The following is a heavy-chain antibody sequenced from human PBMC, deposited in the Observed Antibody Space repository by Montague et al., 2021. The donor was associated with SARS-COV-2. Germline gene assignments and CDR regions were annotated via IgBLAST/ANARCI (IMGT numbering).Heavy chain of an antibody. CDR1: GGSISSGGYY. Sequence: TLSLTCTVSGGSISSGGYYWSWIRQHPGKGLEWIGCIYYSGSTYYNPSLKSRVTISVDTSKNQFSLKLSSVTAADTAVNYCARARRGSGSGSYFDILVNWFDPWGQGTLVTVSS. CDR2: IYYSGST. D-gene: IGHD3-10*01. CDR3: ARARRGSGSGSYFDILVNWFDP. V-gene: IGHV4-31*03. J-gene: IGHJ5*02.